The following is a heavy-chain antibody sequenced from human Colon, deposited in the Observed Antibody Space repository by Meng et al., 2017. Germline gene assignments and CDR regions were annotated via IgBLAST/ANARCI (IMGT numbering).Heavy chain of an antibody. D-gene: IGHD4-17*01. CDR3: ARVNGDFDEAWFDP. CDR1: GASVSSDSHY. J-gene: IGHJ5*02. Sequence: HVQLQESGPGLLRPSETLPLPCTVSGASVSSDSHYWSWIRQSPGKGLEWIGYIYYTGNTNYNPSLASRVSMSVDTSKNHFSLHLTSVTAADTAIYYCARVNGDFDEAWFDPWGQGTLVTVSS. V-gene: IGHV4-61*03. CDR2: IYYTGNT.